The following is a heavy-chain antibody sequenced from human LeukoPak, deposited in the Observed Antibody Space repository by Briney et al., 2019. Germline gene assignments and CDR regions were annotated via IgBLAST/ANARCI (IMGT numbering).Heavy chain of an antibody. CDR3: ARGSARIAEDYFDY. V-gene: IGHV3-7*03. D-gene: IGHD6-13*01. CDR2: IREERGQE. CDR1: GLTVSNHW. J-gene: IGHJ4*02. Sequence: GGSLRLSCVASGLTVSNHWMSWVRQAPGKGLEWVANIREERGQEYYVDSVKGRFTISKNSAKNSLYLQMNSLRAEDTAVYYCARGSARIAEDYFDYWGQGNLVTVSS.